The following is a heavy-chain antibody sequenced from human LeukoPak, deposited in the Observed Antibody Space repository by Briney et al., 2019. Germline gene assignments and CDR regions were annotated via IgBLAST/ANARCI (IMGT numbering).Heavy chain of an antibody. J-gene: IGHJ3*02. CDR3: AREGFPDAFDI. CDR2: INTDGSST. V-gene: IGHV3-74*01. Sequence: PGGSLRLSCAASGFTFSSYWMHWVRQAPGKGLVWVSRINTDGSSTSYADSVKGRFTISRDNAKNTLYLQMNSLRAGDTAVYYCAREGFPDAFDIWGQGTMVTVSS. CDR1: GFTFSSYW.